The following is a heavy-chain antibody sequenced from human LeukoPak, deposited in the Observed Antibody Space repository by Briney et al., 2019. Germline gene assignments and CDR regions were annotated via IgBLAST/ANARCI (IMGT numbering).Heavy chain of an antibody. CDR3: ARDEARVDTARSFDY. J-gene: IGHJ4*02. CDR2: FYSGGRT. D-gene: IGHD5-18*01. V-gene: IGHV3-66*01. Sequence: GGSLRLSCTASGFTVSITYMSWVRQAPGKGLEWVSVFYSGGRTYYADSVKGRFTISRDNSKNTLYLQMNSLRAEDTAVYYCARDEARVDTARSFDYWGQGTLVTVSS. CDR1: GFTVSITY.